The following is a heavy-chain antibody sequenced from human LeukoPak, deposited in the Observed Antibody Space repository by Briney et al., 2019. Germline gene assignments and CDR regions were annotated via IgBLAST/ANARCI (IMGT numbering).Heavy chain of an antibody. D-gene: IGHD4-17*01. Sequence: SETLSLTCTVSGGSISSYYWSWIRQPPGKGLEWIGYIYYSGSTNYNPSLKSRVTISVDTSKNQFSLKLSSVTAADTAVYYCARGTYGDYPADWGQGTLVTASS. CDR3: ARGTYGDYPAD. J-gene: IGHJ4*02. V-gene: IGHV4-59*01. CDR1: GGSISSYY. CDR2: IYYSGST.